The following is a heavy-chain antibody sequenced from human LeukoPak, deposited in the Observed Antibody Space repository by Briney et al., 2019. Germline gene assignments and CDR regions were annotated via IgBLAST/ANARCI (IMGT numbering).Heavy chain of an antibody. V-gene: IGHV3-74*03. Sequence: GGSLRLTCAASGFTFSRFWIYWVRHAPGKGLVWVSRINGEGSETMYADSVKGRFTISSDDSKNTLYLHMNSLRTEDTAVYYCANRGSWGQGTLVTVSS. CDR1: GFTFSRFW. CDR3: ANRGS. CDR2: INGEGSET. J-gene: IGHJ4*02.